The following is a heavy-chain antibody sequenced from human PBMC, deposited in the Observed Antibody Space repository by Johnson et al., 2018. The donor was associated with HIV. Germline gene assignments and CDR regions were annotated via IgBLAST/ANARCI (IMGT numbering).Heavy chain of an antibody. J-gene: IGHJ3*02. Sequence: QVQLVESGGGVVQPGRSLRLSCAASGFTFSSYAMHRVRQAPGKGLEWVAVISYDGSNKYYADSAKGRFTISRDNSKNTLYLQMNSLRAEDTAVYYCARPVAGMNDAFDIWGQGTMFTVSS. V-gene: IGHV3-30-3*01. D-gene: IGHD6-19*01. CDR1: GFTFSSYA. CDR2: ISYDGSNK. CDR3: ARPVAGMNDAFDI.